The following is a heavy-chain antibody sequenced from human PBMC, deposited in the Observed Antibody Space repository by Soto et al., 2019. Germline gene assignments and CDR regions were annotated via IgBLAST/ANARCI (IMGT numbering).Heavy chain of an antibody. J-gene: IGHJ2*01. D-gene: IGHD6-19*01. CDR3: ARDQEGAVAGHPPRNNWYFDL. CDR2: IIPIFGTA. CDR1: GGTFSSYA. V-gene: IGHV1-69*13. Sequence: GASVKVSCKASGGTFSSYAISWVRQAPGQGLEWMGGIIPIFGTANYAQKSQGRVTITADESTSTAYMELSSLRSEDTAVYYCARDQEGAVAGHPPRNNWYFDLWGRGTLVTVSS.